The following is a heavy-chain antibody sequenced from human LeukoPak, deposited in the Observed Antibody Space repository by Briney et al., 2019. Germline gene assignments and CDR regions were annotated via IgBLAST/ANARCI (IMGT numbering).Heavy chain of an antibody. Sequence: SETLSLTCAVYGGSFSGYYWSWIRQPPGKGLEWIGEINHSGSTNYNPSLKSRVTISVDTSKNQFSLKLSSVTAADTAVYYCARHGGGNSGAFDIWGQGTMVTVSS. J-gene: IGHJ3*02. V-gene: IGHV4-34*01. CDR2: INHSGST. CDR3: ARHGGGNSGAFDI. CDR1: GGSFSGYY. D-gene: IGHD4-23*01.